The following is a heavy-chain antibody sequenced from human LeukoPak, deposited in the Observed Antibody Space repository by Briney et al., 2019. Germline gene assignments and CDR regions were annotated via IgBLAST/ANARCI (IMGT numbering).Heavy chain of an antibody. D-gene: IGHD3-16*01. J-gene: IGHJ4*02. CDR3: ARDQGAWGYGYNFDY. CDR2: ISYDGSDK. V-gene: IGHV3-30*03. CDR1: GFTFSSYG. Sequence: GGSLRLSCAASGFTFSSYGMHWVRQAPGKGLEWVAVISYDGSDKYYADSVKGRFTISRDNSKNTLHLQMISLRAEDTAVYYCARDQGAWGYGYNFDYWGQGTLVTVSS.